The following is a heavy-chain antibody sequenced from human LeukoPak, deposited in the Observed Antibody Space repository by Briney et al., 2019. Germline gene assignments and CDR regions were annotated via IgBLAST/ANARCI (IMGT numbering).Heavy chain of an antibody. D-gene: IGHD6-13*01. J-gene: IGHJ6*03. CDR1: GFTFDDYT. CDR2: ISWDGGST. V-gene: IGHV3-43*01. CDR3: ARAGYSSSWDGGGYYYYYMDV. Sequence: GGSLRPSCAASGFTFDDYTMHWVRQAPGKGLEWVSLISWDGGSTYYADSVKGRFTITRDNAKNSLYLQMNSLRAEDTALYHCARAGYSSSWDGGGYYYYYMDVWGKGTTVTVSS.